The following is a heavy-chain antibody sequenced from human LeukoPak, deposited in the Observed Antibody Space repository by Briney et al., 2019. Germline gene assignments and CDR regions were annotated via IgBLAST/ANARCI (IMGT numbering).Heavy chain of an antibody. D-gene: IGHD2-15*01. J-gene: IGHJ4*02. CDR2: IYTSGTT. V-gene: IGHV4-61*02. CDR3: ASVRILYLVDY. Sequence: PSETLSLTCTVSGGSISSGSYYWSWIRQPAGKGLEWIGRIYTSGTTNYNPSLKSRVTISVDTSKNQFSLRLSSVTAADTAVYYCASVRILYLVDYWGQGMPVTVSS. CDR1: GGSISSGSYY.